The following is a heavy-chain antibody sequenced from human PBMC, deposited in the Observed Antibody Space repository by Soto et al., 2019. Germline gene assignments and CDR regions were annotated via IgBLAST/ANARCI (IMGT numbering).Heavy chain of an antibody. J-gene: IGHJ5*02. V-gene: IGHV4-39*01. CDR2: IYYSGST. CDR1: GGSISSSSYY. D-gene: IGHD2-15*01. CDR3: AGHECCGSCYHQPNWFDP. Sequence: SETLSLTCTVSGGSISSSSYYWGWIRQPPGKGLEWIGSIYYSGSTYYNPSLKSRVTISVDTSKNQFSLKLSSVTAADTAVYYCAGHECCGSCYHQPNWFDPWGQGTLVTVSS.